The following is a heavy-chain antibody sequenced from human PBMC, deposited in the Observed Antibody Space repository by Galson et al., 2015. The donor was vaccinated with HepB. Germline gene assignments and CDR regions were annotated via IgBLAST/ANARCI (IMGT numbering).Heavy chain of an antibody. J-gene: IGHJ4*02. D-gene: IGHD1-26*01. V-gene: IGHV3-49*04. CDR2: IRSRAYGGTA. Sequence: SLRLSCAASGFTFGDHAMSWVRQAPGKGLEWVGFIRSRAYGGTANYAASVKGRFTISRDDYKSIAYLQMNSLETEDTAVYYCAREWAAGGSYAYWGQGTLVTVSS. CDR3: AREWAAGGSYAY. CDR1: GFTFGDHA.